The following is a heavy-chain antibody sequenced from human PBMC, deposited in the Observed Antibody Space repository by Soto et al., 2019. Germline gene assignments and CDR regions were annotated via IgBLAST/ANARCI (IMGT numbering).Heavy chain of an antibody. CDR2: IYSGGST. CDR1: GFTVSSNY. Sequence: GGSLRLSCAASGFTVSSNYMSWVRQAPGKGLEWVSVIYSGGSTYYADSVKGRFTISRDNSKNTLYLQMNSLRAEDTAVYYCARDSLYYGMDVWGQGTTVTVSS. J-gene: IGHJ6*02. CDR3: ARDSLYYGMDV. V-gene: IGHV3-66*01.